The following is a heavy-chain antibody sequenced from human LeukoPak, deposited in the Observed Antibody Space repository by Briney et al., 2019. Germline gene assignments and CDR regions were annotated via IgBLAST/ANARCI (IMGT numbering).Heavy chain of an antibody. CDR2: ISYSSGSI. V-gene: IGHV3-23*01. CDR3: AKDVLRLNYGYFDL. Sequence: GGSLRLSCAASGFTLSNYAMSWVRQAPGKGPEWVAGISYSSGSIYYSDSVKGRFTISRDNSKNTLYLQMNSLRADDTAVYYCAKDVLRLNYGYFDLWGRGTLVSVSS. J-gene: IGHJ2*01. D-gene: IGHD2-21*02. CDR1: GFTLSNYA.